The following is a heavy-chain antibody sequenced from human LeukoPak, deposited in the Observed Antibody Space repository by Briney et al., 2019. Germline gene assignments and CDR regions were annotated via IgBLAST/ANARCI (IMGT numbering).Heavy chain of an antibody. J-gene: IGHJ4*02. CDR2: INHGGST. D-gene: IGHD1-26*01. CDR1: GGSINNNIHY. CDR3: ARGGGSYYIDY. V-gene: IGHV4-39*07. Sequence: SETLSLTCTVSGGSINNNIHYWVWIRQPPGKGLEWIGEINHGGSTNYNPSLKSRVTISVDTSKNQFFLKLSSVTAADTAVYYCARGGGSYYIDYWGQGTLVTVSS.